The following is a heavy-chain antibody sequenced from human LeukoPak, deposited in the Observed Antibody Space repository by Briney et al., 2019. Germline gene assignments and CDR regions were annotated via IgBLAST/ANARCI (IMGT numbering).Heavy chain of an antibody. J-gene: IGHJ4*02. D-gene: IGHD1-1*01. CDR2: IGSSGNHI. CDR3: ARTAISNDDSHPGV. V-gene: IGHV3-21*01. Sequence: GGSLRLSCAVSGFTFSIYSMNWVRQAPGKGLEWVSVIGSSGNHIYYADSVKGRFTISRDNAKNSLFLQMNSLRVDDTAVYYCARTAISNDDSHPGVWGQGTLVTVSS. CDR1: GFTFSIYS.